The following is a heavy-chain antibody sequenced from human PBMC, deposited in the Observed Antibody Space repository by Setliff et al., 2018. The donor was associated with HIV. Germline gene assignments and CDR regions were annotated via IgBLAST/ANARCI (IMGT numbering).Heavy chain of an antibody. D-gene: IGHD6-13*01. V-gene: IGHV4-34*01. Sequence: KTSETLSLTCAVYGGSFSDYYWTWIRQSPGKGLEWIGEINHRGSTNYNPSLKSRVTVSVDTSKNQFSLKLGSVTAADTAVYYCARGSPSSSWFYFDFWGQGTLVTVSS. J-gene: IGHJ4*02. CDR1: GGSFSDYY. CDR3: ARGSPSSSWFYFDF. CDR2: INHRGST.